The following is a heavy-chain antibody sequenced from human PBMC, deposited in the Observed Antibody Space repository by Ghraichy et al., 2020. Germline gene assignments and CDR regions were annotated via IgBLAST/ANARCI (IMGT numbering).Heavy chain of an antibody. D-gene: IGHD2-2*01. CDR3: ARGESSPKWFDP. Sequence: GGSLRLSCAASGFTVSSNYMNWVRQPPGKGLEWVSIIYSGGSTYYADSVKGRFTISRDNSKNTLYLQMNTLRAEDTAVYYCARGESSPKWFDPWGQGTLVTVSS. V-gene: IGHV3-53*01. CDR2: IYSGGST. J-gene: IGHJ5*02. CDR1: GFTVSSNY.